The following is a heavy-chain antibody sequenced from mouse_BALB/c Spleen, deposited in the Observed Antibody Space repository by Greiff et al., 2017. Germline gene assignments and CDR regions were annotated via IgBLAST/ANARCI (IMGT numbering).Heavy chain of an antibody. CDR1: GFSLTSYG. V-gene: IGHV2-9*02. J-gene: IGHJ3*01. Sequence: VKLQESGPGLVAPSQSLSITCTVSGFSLTSYGVHWVRQPPGKGLEWLGVIWAGGSTNYNSALMSRLSISKDNSKSQVFLKMNSLQTDDTAMYYCARDKDYRSRSFAYWGQGTLVTVSA. CDR3: ARDKDYRSRSFAY. CDR2: IWAGGST. D-gene: IGHD2-14*01.